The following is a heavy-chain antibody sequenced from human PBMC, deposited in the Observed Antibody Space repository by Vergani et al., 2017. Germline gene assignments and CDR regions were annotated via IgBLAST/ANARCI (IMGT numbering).Heavy chain of an antibody. CDR1: GYTFTSYG. V-gene: IGHV1-18*01. CDR3: ARXGQYYDVWSGQGDDAFDI. Sequence: QVQLVQSGAEVKKPGASVKVSCKASGYTFTSYGISWVRQAPGQGLEWMGWISAYNGNTNYAQKLQGRVTMTTDTSTSTAYMELRRLRSDDTAVYYCARXGQYYDVWSGQGDDAFDIWGQGTMVTVSS. J-gene: IGHJ3*02. D-gene: IGHD3-3*01. CDR2: ISAYNGNT.